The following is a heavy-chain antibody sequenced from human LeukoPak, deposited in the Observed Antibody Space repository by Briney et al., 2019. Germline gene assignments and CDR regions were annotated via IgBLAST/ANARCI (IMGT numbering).Heavy chain of an antibody. Sequence: GRSLRLSCAASGFTFSSYGMHWVRQAPGKGLEWVAVISYDGSNKYYADSVKGRFTISRDNSKNTLYLQMNSLRAEDTAVYYCAKDPYRVWGSYRTYWGQGTLVTVSS. D-gene: IGHD3-16*02. J-gene: IGHJ4*02. CDR1: GFTFSSYG. CDR2: ISYDGSNK. CDR3: AKDPYRVWGSYRTY. V-gene: IGHV3-30*18.